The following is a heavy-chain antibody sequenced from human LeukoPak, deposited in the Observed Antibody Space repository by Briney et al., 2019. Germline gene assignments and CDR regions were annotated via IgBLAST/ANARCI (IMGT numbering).Heavy chain of an antibody. D-gene: IGHD6-19*01. V-gene: IGHV1-2*02. CDR1: GYTFTDYY. J-gene: IGHJ4*02. CDR3: VRDLTGGSGD. Sequence: ASVKVSCKASGYTFTDYYMHWVRQAPGQTFEWLAWINPKSGDTHYTQKFQGRVTVATDTSITSVYMELSGLQSDDTAVYYCVRDLTGGSGDWGQGTLVTVSS. CDR2: INPKSGDT.